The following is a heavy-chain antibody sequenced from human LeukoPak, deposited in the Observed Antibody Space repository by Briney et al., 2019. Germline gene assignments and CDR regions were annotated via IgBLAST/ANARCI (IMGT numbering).Heavy chain of an antibody. V-gene: IGHV3-23*01. D-gene: IGHD3-22*01. J-gene: IGHJ4*02. CDR1: GFTFSNYW. CDR3: AKDLSPYDSSGYYPTFDY. Sequence: GGSVRLSCAASGFTFSNYWMSWVRQAPGKGLEWVSAINGSGGSTYYADCVKGRFTISRDNSKSTLYLQMSSLRAEDTVVYYCAKDLSPYDSSGYYPTFDYWGQGTLVTVSS. CDR2: INGSGGST.